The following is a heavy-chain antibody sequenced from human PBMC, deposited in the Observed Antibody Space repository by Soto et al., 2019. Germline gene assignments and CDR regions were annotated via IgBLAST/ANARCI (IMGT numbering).Heavy chain of an antibody. CDR1: GFAFSNAW. Sequence: EVQLVESGGGLVKPGGSVRLSCAASGFAFSNAWMSWVRQAPGKGLEWVGRIISKTDGGTTDYAAPGKDRFIMSRDDSKNTLSLQMNSLKTEDTAVYYCAAGTGRTDYDYWGQGTLVTVSS. D-gene: IGHD2-2*01. J-gene: IGHJ4*02. CDR2: IISKTDGGTT. V-gene: IGHV3-15*01. CDR3: AAGTGRTDYDY.